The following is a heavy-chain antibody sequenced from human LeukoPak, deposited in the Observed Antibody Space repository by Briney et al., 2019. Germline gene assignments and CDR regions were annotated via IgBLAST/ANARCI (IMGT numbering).Heavy chain of an antibody. CDR1: GGSISSGDYY. J-gene: IGHJ3*02. V-gene: IGHV4-30-2*01. Sequence: PSETLSLTRTVSGGSISSGDYYWSWIRQPPGKGLEWIGYIYHSGSTYYNPSLKSRVTISVDRSKNQFSLKLSSVTAADTAVYYCARGRIVVPGAFDIWGQGTMVTVSS. D-gene: IGHD2-21*01. CDR2: IYHSGST. CDR3: ARGRIVVPGAFDI.